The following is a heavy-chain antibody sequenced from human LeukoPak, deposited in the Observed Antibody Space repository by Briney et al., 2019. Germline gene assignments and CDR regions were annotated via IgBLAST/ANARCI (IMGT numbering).Heavy chain of an antibody. CDR3: ARSAAGTYY. CDR1: GFTFSSYS. V-gene: IGHV3-21*01. D-gene: IGHD1-1*01. J-gene: IGHJ4*02. Sequence: GGSLRLSCVASGFTFSSYSMNWVRQAPGKGLEWVSSISSSSSYKYYTDSVKGRFTISRDNAKNSLYLQMNSLRAEHTAVYYCARSAAGTYYWGQGTLVTVSS. CDR2: ISSSSSYK.